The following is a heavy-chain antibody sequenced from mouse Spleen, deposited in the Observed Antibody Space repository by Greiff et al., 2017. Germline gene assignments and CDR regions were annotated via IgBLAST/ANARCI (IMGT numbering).Heavy chain of an antibody. D-gene: IGHD1-1*01. CDR2: INPNSGGT. CDR3: ARTELLRYYFDY. Sequence: EVQLQQSGPELVKPGASVKIPCKASGYTFTDYNMDWVKQSHGKSLEWIGDINPNSGGTIYNQKFKGKATLTVDKSSSTAYMELRSLTSEDTAVYYCARTELLRYYFDYWGQGTTLTVSS. CDR1: GYTFTDYN. J-gene: IGHJ2*01. V-gene: IGHV1-18*01.